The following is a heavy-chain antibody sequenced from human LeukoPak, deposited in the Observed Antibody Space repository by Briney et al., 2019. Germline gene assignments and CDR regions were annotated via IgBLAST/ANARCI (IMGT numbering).Heavy chain of an antibody. CDR1: GFTFSSYE. Sequence: GGSLRLSCAASGFTFSSYEMNWVRQAPGKGLEWVAYISSSGTIYYADSVKGRFTISRDNAKNSLYLQMNSLRAEDTAVYYCAKDFCSGGSCYSLNYWGQGTLVTVSS. V-gene: IGHV3-48*03. CDR3: AKDFCSGGSCYSLNY. CDR2: ISSSGTI. D-gene: IGHD2-15*01. J-gene: IGHJ4*02.